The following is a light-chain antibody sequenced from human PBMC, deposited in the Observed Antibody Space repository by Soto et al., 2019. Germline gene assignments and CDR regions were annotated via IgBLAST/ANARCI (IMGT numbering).Light chain of an antibody. CDR3: QQYNNWPRT. V-gene: IGKV3-15*01. J-gene: IGKJ2*01. Sequence: EIVMTQSPATLSVSLGVRATLSCRVSQSVGSNLAWYQQKPGQAPRLLIYGASSRATGIPARFGGSGSGTEFTLTISSLQSEDFAVYYCQQYNNWPRTFGQGTKLEIK. CDR1: QSVGSN. CDR2: GAS.